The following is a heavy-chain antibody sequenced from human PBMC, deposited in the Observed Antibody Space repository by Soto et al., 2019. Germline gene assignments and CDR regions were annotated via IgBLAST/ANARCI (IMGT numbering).Heavy chain of an antibody. V-gene: IGHV3-66*01. CDR1: GFTVSISY. CDR3: ARILGYSGSRRFDY. D-gene: IGHD5-12*01. J-gene: IGHJ4*02. Sequence: GGSLRLSCAASGFTVSISYMTWVRQVPGKGLEWVSIIYSGGNTYYADSVKGRFTISRDNSKNTLYLQMNSLRAEDTAVYYCARILGYSGSRRFDYWGQGTLVTVSS. CDR2: IYSGGNT.